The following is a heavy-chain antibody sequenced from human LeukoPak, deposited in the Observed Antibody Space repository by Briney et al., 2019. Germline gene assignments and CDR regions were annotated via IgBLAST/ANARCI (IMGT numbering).Heavy chain of an antibody. Sequence: SETLSLTCAVYGGSCSGYYWSWIRQPPGKGLEWIGEINHSGSTNYNPSLKSRVTISVDTSKNQFSLKLSSVTAADTAVYYCARHSSSLDWGQGTMVTVSS. CDR2: INHSGST. D-gene: IGHD6-6*01. V-gene: IGHV4-34*01. J-gene: IGHJ3*01. CDR3: ARHSSSLD. CDR1: GGSCSGYY.